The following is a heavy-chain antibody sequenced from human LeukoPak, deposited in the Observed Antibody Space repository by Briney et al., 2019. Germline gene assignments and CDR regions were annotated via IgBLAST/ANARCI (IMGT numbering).Heavy chain of an antibody. D-gene: IGHD3-22*01. CDR2: ISAYNGNT. V-gene: IGHV1-18*01. CDR1: GYTFTSYG. Sequence: ASVKVSCKASGYTFTSYGISWVRQAPGQGLEWMGWISAYNGNTNCAQKLQGRVTMTTDTSTSTAYMELRSLRSDDTAVYYCARDLSACSGYHPNWFDPWGQGTLVTVSS. J-gene: IGHJ5*02. CDR3: ARDLSACSGYHPNWFDP.